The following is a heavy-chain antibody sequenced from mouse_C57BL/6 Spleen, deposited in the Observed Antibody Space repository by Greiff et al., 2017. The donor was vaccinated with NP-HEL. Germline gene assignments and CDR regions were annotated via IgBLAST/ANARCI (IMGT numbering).Heavy chain of an antibody. CDR2: IYPGSGST. Sequence: QVQLQQPGAELVKPGASVKMSCKASGYTFTSYWITWVKQRPGQGLEWIGDIYPGSGSTNYNEKFKSKATLTVYTSSSTAYMQLSSLTSEDSAVYYCARSGSSYWYFDVWGTGTTVTVSS. CDR1: GYTFTSYW. CDR3: ARSGSSYWYFDV. D-gene: IGHD1-1*01. V-gene: IGHV1-55*01. J-gene: IGHJ1*03.